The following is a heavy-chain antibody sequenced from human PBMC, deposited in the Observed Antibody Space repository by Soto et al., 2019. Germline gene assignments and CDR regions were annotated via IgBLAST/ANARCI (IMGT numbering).Heavy chain of an antibody. J-gene: IGHJ3*02. V-gene: IGHV3-21*01. D-gene: IGHD2-15*01. CDR2: ISSSSSYI. Sequence: EVQLVESGGGLVKPGGSLRLSCAASGITFSSYSMNWVRQAPGKGLEWVSSISSSSSYIYYADSLKGRFTISRDNAKNSLYLQMNSLRAEDTAVYYCARGGPRSGGFDIWGQGTMVTVSS. CDR3: ARGGPRSGGFDI. CDR1: GITFSSYS.